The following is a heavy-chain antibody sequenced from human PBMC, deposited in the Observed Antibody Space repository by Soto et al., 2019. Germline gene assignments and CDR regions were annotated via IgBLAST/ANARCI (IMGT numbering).Heavy chain of an antibody. CDR2: INSDGSST. J-gene: IGHJ6*02. V-gene: IGHV3-74*01. Sequence: EVQLVESGGGLVQPGGSLRRSCAASGFTFSSYWMHWVRQAPGKGLVWVSRINSDGSSTSYADSVKGRFTISRDNAKNTVYLQMNSLRAEDTAVYYCASPYMYSSGLYFYGMDVWGQGTTVTVSS. CDR1: GFTFSSYW. D-gene: IGHD6-19*01. CDR3: ASPYMYSSGLYFYGMDV.